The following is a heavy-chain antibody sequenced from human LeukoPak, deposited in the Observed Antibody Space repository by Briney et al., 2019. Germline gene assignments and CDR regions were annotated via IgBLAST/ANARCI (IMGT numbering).Heavy chain of an antibody. CDR3: ARRDYYGSSGYYYAY. D-gene: IGHD3-22*01. Sequence: GESLKISCKGSGCSFSSYWIGWVRQMPGKGLEWMGIIYPGDSDTRYSPSFQGQVTISADKSISTAYLQWSSLKASDTAMYYCARRDYYGSSGYYYAYWGQGTLVTVSS. CDR1: GCSFSSYW. V-gene: IGHV5-51*01. CDR2: IYPGDSDT. J-gene: IGHJ4*02.